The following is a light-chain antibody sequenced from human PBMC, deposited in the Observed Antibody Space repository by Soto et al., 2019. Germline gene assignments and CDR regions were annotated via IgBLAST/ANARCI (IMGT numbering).Light chain of an antibody. Sequence: EIVLTQSPGTLSLSPGARATLSCRASPSVSSTYLAWYQQKPGQAPRLLLFGASSRATGIPDRFSGRGSGTDFTLTISRLEPEDSVVDYCQLYGSSVHVTCGQGTKVEIK. CDR2: GAS. CDR1: PSVSSTY. J-gene: IGKJ1*01. CDR3: QLYGSSVHVT. V-gene: IGKV3-20*01.